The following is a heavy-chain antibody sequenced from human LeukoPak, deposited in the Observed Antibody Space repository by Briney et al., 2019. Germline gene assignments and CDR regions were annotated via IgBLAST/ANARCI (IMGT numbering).Heavy chain of an antibody. CDR1: GGSFSGYY. J-gene: IGHJ4*02. V-gene: IGHV4-34*03. CDR3: TLGANYYDRNTYYFTDY. CDR2: INYSGST. Sequence: SETLSLTCAVYGGSFSGYYWSWIRQPPGKGLEWIGEINYSGSTNYNPSLRSRVTISVDTSKNQFSLRLSSVTAADTALYFCTLGANYYDRNTYYFTDYWGQGTLVTVSS. D-gene: IGHD3-22*01.